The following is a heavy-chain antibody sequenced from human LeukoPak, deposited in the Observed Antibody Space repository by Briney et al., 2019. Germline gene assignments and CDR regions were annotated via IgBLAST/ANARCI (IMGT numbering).Heavy chain of an antibody. V-gene: IGHV3-30*18. CDR3: AKAWGQHYYPIDY. J-gene: IGHJ4*02. D-gene: IGHD3-22*01. Sequence: PGGSLRLSCAASGFTFSSYGMHWVRQAPGKGLEWVAVISYDGSNKYYADSVKGRFTISRDNSKNTLYLQMNSLRAEVTAVYYCAKAWGQHYYPIDYWGQGTLVTVSS. CDR1: GFTFSSYG. CDR2: ISYDGSNK.